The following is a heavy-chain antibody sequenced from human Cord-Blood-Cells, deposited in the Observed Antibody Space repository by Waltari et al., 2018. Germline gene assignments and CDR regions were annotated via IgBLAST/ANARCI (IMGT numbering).Heavy chain of an antibody. V-gene: IGHV3-15*01. Sequence: EVQLVESGGGLVKPGGSLRLSCAASGFTFSNAWMSWVRQAPGKGVWWVSLFKSKTVGGATDYAAPVKGRFTISRDDPKNTLYLQMTSLKTEDTAVYYCTTWWGSGGSCYCYWGQGTLVTVSS. J-gene: IGHJ4*02. D-gene: IGHD2-15*01. CDR1: GFTFSNAW. CDR3: TTWWGSGGSCYCY. CDR2: FKSKTVGGAT.